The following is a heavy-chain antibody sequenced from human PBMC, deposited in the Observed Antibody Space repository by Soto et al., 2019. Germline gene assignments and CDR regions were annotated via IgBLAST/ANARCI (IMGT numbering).Heavy chain of an antibody. Sequence: ASVKVSCKASGYTFTGYYMHWVRQAPGQGLEWMGWINPNSGGTNYAQKFQGWVTMTGDTSISTAYMELSRLRSDDTAVYYCARDSKYYDILTGHPNWFDPWGQGTLVTVSS. CDR2: INPNSGGT. V-gene: IGHV1-2*04. J-gene: IGHJ5*02. CDR1: GYTFTGYY. D-gene: IGHD3-9*01. CDR3: ARDSKYYDILTGHPNWFDP.